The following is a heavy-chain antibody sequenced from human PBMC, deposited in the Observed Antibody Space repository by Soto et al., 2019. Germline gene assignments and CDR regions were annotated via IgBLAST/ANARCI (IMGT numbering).Heavy chain of an antibody. Sequence: GESLKISCKGSGYSFTSYWIGWVRQMPGKGLEWMGIIYPGDSDTRYSPSFQGQVTISADKSISTAYLQWSSLKASDTAMYYCARHEPPNHDSSGYYYYYYGMDVWGQGTTVTVSS. CDR2: IYPGDSDT. CDR1: GYSFTSYW. D-gene: IGHD3-22*01. CDR3: ARHEPPNHDSSGYYYYYYGMDV. J-gene: IGHJ6*02. V-gene: IGHV5-51*01.